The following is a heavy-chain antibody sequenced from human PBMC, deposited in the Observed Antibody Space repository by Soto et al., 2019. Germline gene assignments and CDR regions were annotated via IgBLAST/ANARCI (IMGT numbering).Heavy chain of an antibody. V-gene: IGHV3-21*01. CDR3: ARYDGSGCYWPYYYYGMDV. CDR1: GFTFSTYS. J-gene: IGHJ6*02. CDR2: ISSSSYI. D-gene: IGHD3-22*01. Sequence: EVQLVESGGGLVKPGGSLRLSCAASGFTFSTYSMNWVRQAPGKGLEWVSSISSSSYIYYADSVKGRFTISRDNAKEPCYLQMNGLRDEYTAVYYCARYDGSGCYWPYYYYGMDVWGPGTPVTVSS.